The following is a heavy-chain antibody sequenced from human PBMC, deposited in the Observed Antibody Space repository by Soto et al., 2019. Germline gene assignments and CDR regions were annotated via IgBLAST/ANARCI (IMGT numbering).Heavy chain of an antibody. CDR2: ISSSSTI. D-gene: IGHD4-17*01. V-gene: IGHV3-48*01. J-gene: IGHJ4*02. CDR1: GFTFSTYS. CDR3: ARVGIYGDYAARY. Sequence: GGSLRLSCAASGFTFSTYSMKWVRQAPGKGLEWVSYISSSSTIYYADSVKGRFTISRDNAKNSLYLQMNSLRAEDTAVYYCARVGIYGDYAARYWGQGTLVTVSS.